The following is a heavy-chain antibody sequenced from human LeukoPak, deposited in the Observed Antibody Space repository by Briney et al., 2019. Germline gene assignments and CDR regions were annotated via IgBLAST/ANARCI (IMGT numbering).Heavy chain of an antibody. D-gene: IGHD2/OR15-2a*01. V-gene: IGHV3-23*01. CDR3: AKGRISPDS. CDR2: INGRGNT. CDR1: GFTFSDYG. J-gene: IGHJ4*02. Sequence: GGSLRLSCAVSGFTFSDYGMCWVRQAPGKGLEWVSGINGRGNTYYADSVKGRFTISRDNSKNSLYLQMNSLRAEDTAVYYCAKGRISPDSWGQGTLVTVSS.